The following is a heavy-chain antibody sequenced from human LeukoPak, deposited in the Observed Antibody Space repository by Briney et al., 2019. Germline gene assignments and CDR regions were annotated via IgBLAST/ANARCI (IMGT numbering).Heavy chain of an antibody. Sequence: GGSLRLSCAASGFTFSSYAMSWVRQAPGKGLEWVSAVTAGADKTWSADSVRGRFTISRDNSKNTLHLQMNNLRPEDTAVYYCAKDRRFPDDVLDVWGQGTLVTVSS. V-gene: IGHV3-23*01. CDR1: GFTFSSYA. J-gene: IGHJ3*01. D-gene: IGHD2-21*01. CDR2: VTAGADKT. CDR3: AKDRRFPDDVLDV.